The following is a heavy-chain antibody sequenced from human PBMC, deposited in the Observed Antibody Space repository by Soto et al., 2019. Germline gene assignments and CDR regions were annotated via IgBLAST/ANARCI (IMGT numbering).Heavy chain of an antibody. J-gene: IGHJ3*02. CDR3: AKDQAPTYCGDYATPDAFDI. CDR1: GFTFSSYA. V-gene: IGHV3-23*01. Sequence: LRLSCAASGFTFSSYAMSWVRQPPGKGLEWVSAISGSGGSTYYADSVKGRFTISRDNSKNTLYLQMNSLRAEDTAVYYCAKDQAPTYCGDYATPDAFDIWGQGTMVTGSS. CDR2: ISGSGGST. D-gene: IGHD4-17*01.